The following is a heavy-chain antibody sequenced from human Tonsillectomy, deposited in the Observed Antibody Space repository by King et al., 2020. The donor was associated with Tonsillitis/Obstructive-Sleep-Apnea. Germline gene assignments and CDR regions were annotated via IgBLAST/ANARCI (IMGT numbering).Heavy chain of an antibody. D-gene: IGHD4-17*01. CDR1: DDSISSYY. Sequence: QLQESGPGLVKPSETLSLTCTVSDDSISSYYWSWIRQPPGKGLEWMAYIYYSGTTNYNPSLKSRVTISIDTSKNQLSLKLSTVTAADTAVYYCARTSLDYGDYEFTYYMDVWGKGTTVSVSS. CDR2: IYYSGTT. V-gene: IGHV4-59*01. J-gene: IGHJ6*03. CDR3: ARTSLDYGDYEFTYYMDV.